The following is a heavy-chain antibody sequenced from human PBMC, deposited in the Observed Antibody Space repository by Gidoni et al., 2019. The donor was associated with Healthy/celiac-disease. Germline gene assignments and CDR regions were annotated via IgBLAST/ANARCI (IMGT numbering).Heavy chain of an antibody. Sequence: QVQLVQSGAEVKKPGASVKVSCKASGYTFTSYDINWVRQATGQGLEWMGWMNPNSGNTGYAQKFQGRVTMTRNTSISTAYMELSSLRSEDTAVYYCAARGSSWYDDAFDIWGQGTMVTVSS. J-gene: IGHJ3*02. D-gene: IGHD6-13*01. V-gene: IGHV1-8*01. CDR2: MNPNSGNT. CDR3: AARGSSWYDDAFDI. CDR1: GYTFTSYD.